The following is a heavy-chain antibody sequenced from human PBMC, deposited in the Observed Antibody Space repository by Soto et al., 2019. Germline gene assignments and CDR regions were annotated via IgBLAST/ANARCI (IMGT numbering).Heavy chain of an antibody. CDR2: ISGSGVSK. D-gene: IGHD1-26*01. Sequence: DVQLLESGGALVPPGGSLRLSCVVSGFIFSSSAMNWVRQAPGKGLEWVSTISGSGVSKYYADSVKGRFTISRDNSNNTVSLQMNSLRAEDAAVYYCAKDRSPGATTWNVYWGQGTLVTVSS. V-gene: IGHV3-23*01. CDR3: AKDRSPGATTWNVY. J-gene: IGHJ4*02. CDR1: GFIFSSSA.